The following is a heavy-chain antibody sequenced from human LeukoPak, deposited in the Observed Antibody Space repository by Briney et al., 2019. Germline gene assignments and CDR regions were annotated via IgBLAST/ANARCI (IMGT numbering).Heavy chain of an antibody. V-gene: IGHV4-39*07. CDR3: ARGLGAPAAPY. J-gene: IGHJ4*02. D-gene: IGHD3-16*01. CDR2: IYYSGST. Sequence: PSETLSLTCTVSGFSMSSSGYYWGWIRQPPGKGLEWIGSIYYSGSTYYNPSLKSRVTISVDTSKNQFSLKLSSVTAADTAVYYCARGLGAPAAPYWGQGTLVTVSS. CDR1: GFSMSSSGYY.